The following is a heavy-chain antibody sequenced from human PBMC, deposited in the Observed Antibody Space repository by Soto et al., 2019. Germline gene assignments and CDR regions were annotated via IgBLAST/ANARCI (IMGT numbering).Heavy chain of an antibody. CDR2: ISGYDGRT. J-gene: IGHJ6*02. CDR3: AREGDVPYYYYGMDV. D-gene: IGHD2-21*02. CDR1: GYTFTSYG. Sequence: ASVKVSCKTSGYTFTSYGISWVRQAPGQGLEWLGWISGYDGRTNLAQKVQDRVTMTTDTSTSTVYMELRSLRSDDTALYYCAREGDVPYYYYGMDVWGQGTTVTVS. V-gene: IGHV1-18*01.